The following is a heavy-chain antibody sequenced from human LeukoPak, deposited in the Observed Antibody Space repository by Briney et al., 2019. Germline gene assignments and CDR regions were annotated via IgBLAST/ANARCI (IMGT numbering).Heavy chain of an antibody. J-gene: IGHJ6*02. CDR1: GYTFTSYG. CDR2: ISAYNGNT. V-gene: IGHV1-18*01. Sequence: ASVTVSCKASGYTFTSYGISWVRQAPGQGLEWMGWISAYNGNTNYAQKLQGRVTMTTDTSTSTAYMELRSLRSDDTAVYYCARDQDCSSTSCYLPAYYYGMDVWGQGTTVTVSS. CDR3: ARDQDCSSTSCYLPAYYYGMDV. D-gene: IGHD2-2*01.